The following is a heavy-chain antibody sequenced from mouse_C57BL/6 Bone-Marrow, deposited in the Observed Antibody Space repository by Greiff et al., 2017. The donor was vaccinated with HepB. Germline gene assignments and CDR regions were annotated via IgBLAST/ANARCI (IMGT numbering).Heavy chain of an antibody. CDR3: VPTTASPPFAY. CDR1: GYTFTSYG. V-gene: IGHV1-81*01. Sequence: QVQLKESGAELARPGASVKLSCKASGYTFTSYGISWVKQRTGQGLEWIGEIYPRRGNTYDNERFKGKATLTADKYSSTAYMELRSLTSEDSAVYVCVPTTASPPFAYWGQGTLVADSA. CDR2: IYPRRGNT. J-gene: IGHJ3*01. D-gene: IGHD2-12*01.